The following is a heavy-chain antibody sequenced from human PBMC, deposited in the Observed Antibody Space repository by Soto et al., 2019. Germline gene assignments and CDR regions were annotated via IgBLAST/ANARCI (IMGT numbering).Heavy chain of an antibody. D-gene: IGHD3-9*01. J-gene: IGHJ3*02. CDR1: GFTFGDYA. CDR2: IRSKAYGGTT. CDR3: TRVDYDILTGYPDAFDI. Sequence: GGSLRLSCTASGFTFGDYAMSWFRQAPGKGLEWVGFIRSKAYGGTTEYAASVKGRFTISRDDSKSIAYLQMNSLKTEDTAVYYCTRVDYDILTGYPDAFDIWGQGTMVTVSS. V-gene: IGHV3-49*03.